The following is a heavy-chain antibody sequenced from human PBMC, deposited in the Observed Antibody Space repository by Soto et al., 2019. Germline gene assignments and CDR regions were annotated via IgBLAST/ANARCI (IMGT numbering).Heavy chain of an antibody. V-gene: IGHV6-1*01. Sequence: PSQTLSLTCAISGDSVSSNSAAWSWIRQSPSRGLEWLGRTYYRSKWYNDYAESVKGRVTFNADPSKNQFSLQLKSVTPEDMAVYYCARNPSLGLRDAFDMWGQGTMVTVSS. D-gene: IGHD5-12*01. CDR2: TYYRSKWYN. J-gene: IGHJ3*02. CDR1: GDSVSSNSAA. CDR3: ARNPSLGLRDAFDM.